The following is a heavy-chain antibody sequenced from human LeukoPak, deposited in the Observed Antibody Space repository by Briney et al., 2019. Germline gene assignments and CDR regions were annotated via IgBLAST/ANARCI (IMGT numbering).Heavy chain of an antibody. CDR1: GYTFTDYA. CDR2: MNTGNGNT. V-gene: IGHV1-3*04. D-gene: IGHD2-21*02. Sequence: ASVKVSCKASGYTFTDYAIHWVRQAPGQRLEWMGWMNTGNGNTRCSESFQGRVTFTRDSSASMAYMELSSLRREDTAVYYCSRLRTVTAGDFDYWGQGTLVTVSS. CDR3: SRLRTVTAGDFDY. J-gene: IGHJ4*02.